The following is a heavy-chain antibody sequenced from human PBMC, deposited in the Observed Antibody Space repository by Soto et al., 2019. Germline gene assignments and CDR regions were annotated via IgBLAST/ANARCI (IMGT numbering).Heavy chain of an antibody. J-gene: IGHJ6*02. CDR1: GFTFRSFG. CDR3: AKDRGYCISTSCQTGYYYGMDV. V-gene: IGHV3-30*18. CDR2: VSYDGNHK. D-gene: IGHD2-2*01. Sequence: GGSLRLSCGSSGFTFRSFGMYWVRQAPGKGLEWVAVVSYDGNHKYYADSVKGRFTVSRDNAKNMLYLQMNSLRGEDTALYYCAKDRGYCISTSCQTGYYYGMDVWGQGTTVTVSS.